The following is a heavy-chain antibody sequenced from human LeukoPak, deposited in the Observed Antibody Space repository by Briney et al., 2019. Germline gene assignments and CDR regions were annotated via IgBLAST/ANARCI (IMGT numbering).Heavy chain of an antibody. D-gene: IGHD4-23*01. CDR3: ARGRPHGNDY. CDR1: GFTFSSYW. J-gene: IGHJ4*02. CDR2: ISIDGSST. V-gene: IGHV3-74*01. Sequence: GGSLRLSCAASGFTFSSYWMNWVRQAAWKGLGWVSRISIDGSSTTYADSVKGRFSISRDNAKTTLYLQMNSLRVEATAVYYCARGRPHGNDYWGQGTLVTVSS.